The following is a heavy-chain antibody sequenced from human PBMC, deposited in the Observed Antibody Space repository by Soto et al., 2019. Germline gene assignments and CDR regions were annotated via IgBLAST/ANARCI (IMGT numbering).Heavy chain of an antibody. Sequence: GGSLRLSCAASGFTFSSYAMHWVRQAPGKGLEWVAVISYDGSNKYYADSVKGRFTISRDNSKNTLYLQMNSLRAEDTAVYYCTPPASGAAADPFDYWGQGTLGTVSS. J-gene: IGHJ4*02. V-gene: IGHV3-30-3*01. CDR1: GFTFSSYA. CDR2: ISYDGSNK. D-gene: IGHD6-13*01. CDR3: TPPASGAAADPFDY.